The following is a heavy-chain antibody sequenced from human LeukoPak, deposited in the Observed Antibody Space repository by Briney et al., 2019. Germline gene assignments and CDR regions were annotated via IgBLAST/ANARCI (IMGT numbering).Heavy chain of an antibody. CDR1: GDSVSASMNNHY. Sequence: SETLSLTCAVSGDSVSASMNNHYWSWVRQPPGGGLEWVGCVYYGGGTNYNPSLESRVTISADTSKSQVSLKMTSVTAADTAVYYRARHASSPGAMKNWGQGVLVIVSS. J-gene: IGHJ4*02. CDR2: VYYGGGT. V-gene: IGHV4-59*08. D-gene: IGHD6-6*01. CDR3: ARHASSPGAMKN.